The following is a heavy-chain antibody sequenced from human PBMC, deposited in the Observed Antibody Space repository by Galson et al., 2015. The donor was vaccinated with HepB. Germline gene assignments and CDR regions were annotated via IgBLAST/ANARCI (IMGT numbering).Heavy chain of an antibody. J-gene: IGHJ5*01. CDR1: GFAFDTHA. V-gene: IGHV3-23*01. CDR3: AKGYGLFDS. Sequence: SLRLSCAASGFAFDTHAMSWVRQAPGRGLEWISGISGNGDSTFYAASVKGRFTVSRDNSNNMLYLQMNSLRAEDAGLCFCAKGYGLFDSWGQGILVTVSS. CDR2: ISGNGDST. D-gene: IGHD5-18*01.